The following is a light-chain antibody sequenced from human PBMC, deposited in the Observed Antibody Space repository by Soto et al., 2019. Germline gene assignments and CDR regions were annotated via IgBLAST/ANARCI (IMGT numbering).Light chain of an antibody. CDR3: QQSYSTLFT. CDR2: AAS. Sequence: DIQMTQSPSSLSASVGDRVTITCRASQSISSYLNWYQQKPGKAPKLLIYAASSLQSGVPSRFSGCGSGTDFTLTISSLQPEDFATYYCQQSYSTLFTFGPGTKVDIK. J-gene: IGKJ3*01. CDR1: QSISSY. V-gene: IGKV1-39*01.